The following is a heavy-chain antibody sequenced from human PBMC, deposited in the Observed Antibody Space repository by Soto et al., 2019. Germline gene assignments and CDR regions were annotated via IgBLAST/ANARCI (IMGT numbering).Heavy chain of an antibody. Sequence: QVQLQESGPGLVKPSQTLSLTCTVSGGSISSGNYYWSWIRQHPGKGLEWIGYIFYSGSTYYNPSLQSRVTISVDTYNNQFSLKLSSVTAADTAVYYCARWGSGYIVVVAAIDYWGQGTLVTVSS. V-gene: IGHV4-31*03. D-gene: IGHD2-15*01. CDR3: ARWGSGYIVVVAAIDY. J-gene: IGHJ4*02. CDR2: IFYSGST. CDR1: GGSISSGNYY.